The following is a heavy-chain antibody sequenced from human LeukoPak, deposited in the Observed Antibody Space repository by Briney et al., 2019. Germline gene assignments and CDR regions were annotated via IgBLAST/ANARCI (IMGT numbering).Heavy chain of an antibody. D-gene: IGHD3-16*01. V-gene: IGHV3-64D*09. CDR1: GFTFSAYA. CDR3: VKETFTVTSPFDY. CDR2: INSNGHST. Sequence: GGSLRLSCSASGFTFSAYAMHWVRQAPGKGLEYVSAINSNGHSTYYADSLKGRFTISRDNAKNTVYLQVSSLRAEDTAIYYCVKETFTVTSPFDYWGQGAVVTVSS. J-gene: IGHJ4*02.